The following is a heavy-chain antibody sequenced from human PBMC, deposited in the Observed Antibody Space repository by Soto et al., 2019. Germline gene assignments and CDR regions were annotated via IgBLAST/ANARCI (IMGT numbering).Heavy chain of an antibody. CDR2: INPNSGGT. V-gene: IGHV1-2*02. CDR3: ARVEAAAALYYFDY. Sequence: ASVKVSCKASGYTFTGYYMYWVRQAPGQGLEWMGWINPNSGGTNYAQKFQGRVTMTRDTPISTAYMELSRLRSDDTAVYYCARVEAAAALYYFDYWGQGSLVTVSS. J-gene: IGHJ4*02. D-gene: IGHD6-13*01. CDR1: GYTFTGYY.